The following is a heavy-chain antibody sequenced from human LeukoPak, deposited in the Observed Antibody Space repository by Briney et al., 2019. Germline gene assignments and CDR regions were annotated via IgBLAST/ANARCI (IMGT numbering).Heavy chain of an antibody. Sequence: GGSLRLSCAASGFTFSSFSMNWVRQAPGKGLEWVSYISFTSTTIYYADSVKGRFSISRDNARNSLYLKMNSLRREDTAVYYCARGETAVTSNLDHWGQGTLVTVSS. CDR3: ARGETAVTSNLDH. D-gene: IGHD4-17*01. CDR1: GFTFSSFS. CDR2: ISFTSTTI. J-gene: IGHJ4*02. V-gene: IGHV3-48*01.